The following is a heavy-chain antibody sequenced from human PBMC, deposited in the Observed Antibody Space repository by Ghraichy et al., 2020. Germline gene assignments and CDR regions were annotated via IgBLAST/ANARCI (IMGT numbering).Heavy chain of an antibody. Sequence: GGSLRLSCVGSGFSFDGYNMNWVRQAPGKSLEWVSFITSSGRTIAYADSVRGRFTISRDNAQNSLFLQMKSLRDEDTAIYYCARGSVVVRYFYYDGMDIWGNGATVTGS. CDR3: ARGSVVVRYFYYDGMDI. J-gene: IGHJ6*04. D-gene: IGHD2-21*01. V-gene: IGHV3-48*02. CDR1: GFSFDGYN. CDR2: ITSSGRTI.